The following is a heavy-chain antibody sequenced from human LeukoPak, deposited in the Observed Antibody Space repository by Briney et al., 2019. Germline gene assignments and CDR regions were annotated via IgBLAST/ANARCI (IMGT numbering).Heavy chain of an antibody. CDR1: GGTFSSYA. Sequence: EASVKVSCKASGGTFSSYAISWVRQAPGQGLEWMGWIIPNSGNTGHTQKFQGRVTMTSDNSISTAYMELSSLTSEDTAVYYCARFRWGSGSPDFDYWGQGTLVTVSS. J-gene: IGHJ4*02. CDR2: IIPNSGNT. D-gene: IGHD3-10*01. V-gene: IGHV1-8*02. CDR3: ARFRWGSGSPDFDY.